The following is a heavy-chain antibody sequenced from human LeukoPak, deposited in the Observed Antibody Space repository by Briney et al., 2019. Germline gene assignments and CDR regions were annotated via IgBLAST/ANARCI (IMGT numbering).Heavy chain of an antibody. CDR2: IYHSGST. J-gene: IGHJ4*02. Sequence: TLSLTCAVSGGSISSGGYSWSWIRQPPGKGLEWIGYIYHSGSTYYNPSLKSRVTISVDRSKNQFSLKLSSVTAADTAVYYCARAIIYYYGSYYFDYWGQGTLVTVSS. CDR3: ARAIIYYYGSYYFDY. CDR1: GGSISSGGYS. D-gene: IGHD3-22*01. V-gene: IGHV4-30-2*01.